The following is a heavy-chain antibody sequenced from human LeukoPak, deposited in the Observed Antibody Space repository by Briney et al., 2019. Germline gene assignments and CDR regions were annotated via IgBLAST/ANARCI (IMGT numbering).Heavy chain of an antibody. CDR2: ISYDGSNK. V-gene: IGHV3-30*03. Sequence: GGSLRPSCAASGFTFSSYGMHWVRQAPGKGLEWVAVISYDGSNKYYADSVKGRFTISRDKSKNTLYLQMNSLRAEDTAVYYCARGGYGDYKYFHHWGQGTLVTVSS. CDR3: ARGGYGDYKYFHH. D-gene: IGHD4-17*01. CDR1: GFTFSSYG. J-gene: IGHJ1*01.